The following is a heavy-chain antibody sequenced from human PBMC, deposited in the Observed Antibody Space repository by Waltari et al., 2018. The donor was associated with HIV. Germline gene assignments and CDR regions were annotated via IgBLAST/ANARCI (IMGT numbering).Heavy chain of an antibody. CDR3: ARQMTFYDAFDI. CDR2: IYPNTGDT. Sequence: QLQLVQSGAQVEKPGASVQVTCKASGYTFSGHFMHWVRQAPGQGLEWMGWIYPNTGDTNYSQKFQGRVTMTRDTSISTAYMELRRLRSDDTAMYYCARQMTFYDAFDIWGQGTMVTVSS. V-gene: IGHV1-2*02. CDR1: GYTFSGHF. J-gene: IGHJ3*02.